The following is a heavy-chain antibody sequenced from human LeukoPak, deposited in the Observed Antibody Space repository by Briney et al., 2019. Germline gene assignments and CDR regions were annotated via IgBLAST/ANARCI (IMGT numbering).Heavy chain of an antibody. D-gene: IGHD3-3*01. Sequence: PSETLSLTCTVSGGSISSYCWSWIRQPPGKGLEWIGDIYSSGSTNYNPFLKSRLTISVDASKNQFSLKLSSVTAADTAVYYCARVSIQGDFWSGLYYYYMDVWGKGTTVTVSS. CDR2: IYSSGST. V-gene: IGHV4-59*12. J-gene: IGHJ6*03. CDR1: GGSISSYC. CDR3: ARVSIQGDFWSGLYYYYMDV.